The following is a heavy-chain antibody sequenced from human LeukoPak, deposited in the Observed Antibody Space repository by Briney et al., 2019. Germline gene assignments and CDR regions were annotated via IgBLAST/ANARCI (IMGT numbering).Heavy chain of an antibody. D-gene: IGHD6-25*01. CDR3: ARDRSGAFDI. CDR1: GFTFSSYA. J-gene: IGHJ3*02. V-gene: IGHV3-30-3*01. CDR2: ISYEGSNK. Sequence: PGRSLRLSCAASGFTFSSYAMHWVRQAPGKGLEWVAVISYEGSNKYYADSVKGRFTISRDNSKNTLYLQMNSLRAEDTAVYYCARDRSGAFDIWGQGTMVTVSS.